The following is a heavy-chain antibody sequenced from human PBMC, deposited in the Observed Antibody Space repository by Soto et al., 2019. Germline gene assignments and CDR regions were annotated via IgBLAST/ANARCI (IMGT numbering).Heavy chain of an antibody. CDR3: AKDTEEWVSVKGAFDI. CDR2: ISGSGGTT. J-gene: IGHJ3*02. Sequence: VQLLESGGGLVQPGGSLRLSCAASGFTFSRYAMSWVRQAPGKGLEWVSAISGSGGTTYYADSVKGRFTISRDNSKNTLYLQMNSLRAEDTAVYYCAKDTEEWVSVKGAFDIWGQGTMVTVSS. D-gene: IGHD3-3*01. V-gene: IGHV3-23*01. CDR1: GFTFSRYA.